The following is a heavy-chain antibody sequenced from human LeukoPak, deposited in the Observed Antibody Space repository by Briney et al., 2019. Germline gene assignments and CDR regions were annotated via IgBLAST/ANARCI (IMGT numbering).Heavy chain of an antibody. J-gene: IGHJ4*02. D-gene: IGHD3-22*01. CDR3: AKYCSGGSCYSHYYDSSGYYFPYYFDY. CDR1: GFTFSNYT. Sequence: GGSLRLSCAASGFTFSNYTMNWVRQAPGKGLEWVSSISSSSSYIYYADSVKGRFTISRDNAKNSLYLQMNSLRAEDTAVYYCAKYCSGGSCYSHYYDSSGYYFPYYFDYWGQGTLVTVSS. CDR2: ISSSSSYI. V-gene: IGHV3-21*01.